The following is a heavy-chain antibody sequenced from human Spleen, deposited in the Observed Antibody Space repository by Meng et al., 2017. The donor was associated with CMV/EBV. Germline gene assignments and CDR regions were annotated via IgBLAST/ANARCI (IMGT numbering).Heavy chain of an antibody. V-gene: IGHV3-21*01. CDR3: ARSTVTTRSTTRFDY. CDR2: ISSSSSYI. Sequence: GESLKISCEASEFTFSGYWMNWVRQAPGKGLEWVSSISSSSSYIYYADSVKGRFTISRDTAKKLLYLQMNSLRAEDTAVYYCARSTVTTRSTTRFDYWGQGTLVTVSS. D-gene: IGHD4-11*01. J-gene: IGHJ4*02. CDR1: EFTFSGYW.